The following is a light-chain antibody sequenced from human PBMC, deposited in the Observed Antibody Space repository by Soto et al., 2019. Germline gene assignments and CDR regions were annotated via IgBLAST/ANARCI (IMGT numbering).Light chain of an antibody. Sequence: QAVVTQPPSVSAAPGQTVTISCSGSSSNIGNNYVSWYQQLPGTAPKLLIYDNNKRPSGIPDRFSGSKSGTSATLGITGLQTGDEADYYCGTWDSSLSAVVFGGGPKLTVL. V-gene: IGLV1-51*01. CDR3: GTWDSSLSAVV. J-gene: IGLJ2*01. CDR2: DNN. CDR1: SSNIGNNY.